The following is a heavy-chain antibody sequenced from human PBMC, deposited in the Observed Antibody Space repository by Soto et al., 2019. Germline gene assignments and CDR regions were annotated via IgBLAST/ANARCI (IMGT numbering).Heavy chain of an antibody. CDR1: GTSLSSYY. J-gene: IGHJ5*01. CDR3: ARLGKSTGSDS. D-gene: IGHD1-1*01. Sequence: SETLSLTCTVSGTSLSSYYWTWIRQPPGSGLEWIGYVSYSGSTNYNPSLKSRVSISVDTSKNQFSLNLSSVTAADSAVYYCARLGKSTGSDSWGQGTLVTVSS. CDR2: VSYSGST. V-gene: IGHV4-59*12.